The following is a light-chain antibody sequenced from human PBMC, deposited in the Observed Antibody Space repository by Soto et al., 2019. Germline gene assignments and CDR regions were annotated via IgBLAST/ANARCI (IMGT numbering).Light chain of an antibody. CDR1: TGAVTSGHF. Sequence: QTVVTQEPSLTVSPGGTVTLTCGSSTGAVTSGHFAYWLQQKPGQVPRTLIYDTNSKHSWTPARFSGSLLGGKAALTLSGAQPEDEADYYCFLSYSVALDWVFGGGTKLTVL. J-gene: IGLJ3*02. CDR2: DTN. CDR3: FLSYSVALDWV. V-gene: IGLV7-46*01.